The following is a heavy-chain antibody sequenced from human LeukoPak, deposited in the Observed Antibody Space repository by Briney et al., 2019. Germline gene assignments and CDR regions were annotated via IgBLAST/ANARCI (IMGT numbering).Heavy chain of an antibody. CDR1: GFTFSNHA. J-gene: IGHJ4*02. CDR3: ARGDRRMGGTPNY. Sequence: PGRSLRLSCAASGFTFSNHAMHWVRQAPGGGLEWVAVIWYDGSNKYYADSVKGRFTISRDNSKNMAYLQMNSLRTEDAAVYYCARGDRRMGGTPNYWGQGTLVTVSS. D-gene: IGHD1-26*01. CDR2: IWYDGSNK. V-gene: IGHV3-33*01.